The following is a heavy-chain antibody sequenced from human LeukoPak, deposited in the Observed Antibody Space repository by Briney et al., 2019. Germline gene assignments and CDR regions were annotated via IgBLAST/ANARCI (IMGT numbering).Heavy chain of an antibody. CDR3: ARAGSIVGATLDFDY. V-gene: IGHV3-20*04. J-gene: IGHJ4*02. Sequence: GGSLRLSCAASGFTFDDYGMSWVRQAPGKGLEWVSGINWNGGSTGYADSVKGRFTIYRDNAKNSLYLQMNSLRAEDTALYYCARAGSIVGATLDFDYWGQGTLVTVSS. CDR2: INWNGGST. D-gene: IGHD1-26*01. CDR1: GFTFDDYG.